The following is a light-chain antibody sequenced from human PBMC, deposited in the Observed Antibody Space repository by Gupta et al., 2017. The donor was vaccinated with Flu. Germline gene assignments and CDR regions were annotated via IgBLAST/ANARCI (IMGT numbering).Light chain of an antibody. J-gene: IGLJ1*01. CDR2: EVR. CDR1: SSDVGRFQL. V-gene: IGLV2-14*01. Sequence: ALTPPASLSGSPAQSTTISFTGTSSDVGRFQLVSWCHHLPGKAPKVIIYEVRKRPSGVSYRFSGSKSGSTASLTISGLQAEDEGDYYCNSYSGGTIPYVFGTGTRVTVL. CDR3: NSYSGGTIPYV.